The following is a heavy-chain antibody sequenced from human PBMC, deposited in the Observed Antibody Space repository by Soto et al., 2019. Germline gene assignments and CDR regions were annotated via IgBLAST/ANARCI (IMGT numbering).Heavy chain of an antibody. CDR3: ARGVVVTATSLTYNWFDP. V-gene: IGHV4-30-4*01. J-gene: IGHJ5*02. D-gene: IGHD2-21*02. CDR1: GGSISSGDYY. Sequence: SETLSLTCTVSGGSISSGDYYWSWIRQPPGKGLEWIGYIYYSGSTYYNPSLKSRVTISVDTSKNQFSLKLSSVTAADTAVYYCARGVVVTATSLTYNWFDPWGQGTLVTVSS. CDR2: IYYSGST.